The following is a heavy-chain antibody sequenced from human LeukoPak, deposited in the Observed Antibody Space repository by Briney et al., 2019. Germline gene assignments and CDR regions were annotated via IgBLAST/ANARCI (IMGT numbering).Heavy chain of an antibody. J-gene: IGHJ4*02. D-gene: IGHD6-19*01. CDR2: ISGSGSST. Sequence: GGSLRLSCAASGFTFSTYAMTWVRQAPGKGLEWVSAISGSGSSTYYADSVKGRFTISRDNSKNTLYLQMNSLRAEDTAVYYCAKGDSSGWLYYFDYWGQGTLVTVSS. V-gene: IGHV3-23*01. CDR3: AKGDSSGWLYYFDY. CDR1: GFTFSTYA.